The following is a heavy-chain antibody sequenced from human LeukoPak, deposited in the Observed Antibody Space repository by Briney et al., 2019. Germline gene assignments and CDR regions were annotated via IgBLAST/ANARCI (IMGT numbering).Heavy chain of an antibody. D-gene: IGHD3-10*01. CDR3: ARDNASYYGSGSPHFDY. J-gene: IGHJ4*02. Sequence: SQTLSLTCATSGDSVSSNSAAWNWIRQSPSRGLEWLGRTYYRSKWYNDYAVSVKSRITINPDTSKNQFSLQLNSVTPEDTAVYYCARDNASYYGSGSPHFDYWGQGTLVTVSS. CDR2: TYYRSKWYN. V-gene: IGHV6-1*01. CDR1: GDSVSSNSAA.